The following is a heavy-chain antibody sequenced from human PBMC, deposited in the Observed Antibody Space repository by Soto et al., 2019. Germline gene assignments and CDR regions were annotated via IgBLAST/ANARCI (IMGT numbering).Heavy chain of an antibody. V-gene: IGHV3-23*01. CDR3: ASRSATVLSLTY. J-gene: IGHJ4*02. CDR2: IVDTGGRT. CDR1: GFAFSSYA. D-gene: IGHD2-8*01. Sequence: GGSLRLSCTASGFAFSSYAMNWVRQAPGKGLEWVSGIVDTGGRTFYADSVKGRFTVSRDNSKNTLYLQMNSLRAEDTAVYCCASRSATVLSLTYWGPGTQVTVSS.